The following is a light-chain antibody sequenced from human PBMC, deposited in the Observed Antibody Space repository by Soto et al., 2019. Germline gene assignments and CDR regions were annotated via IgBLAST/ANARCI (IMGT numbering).Light chain of an antibody. CDR1: QSVSIH. V-gene: IGKV3-15*01. CDR3: QQYNNWPRT. CDR2: GAS. Sequence: VMTQSKGTLSVSLGEIATLSCMASQSVSIHLAWYQQKPGQAPRLLIYGASTRATGIPARFSGSGSGTEFTLTISSLQSEDFAVYYCQQYNNWPRTFGQGTKVDIK. J-gene: IGKJ1*01.